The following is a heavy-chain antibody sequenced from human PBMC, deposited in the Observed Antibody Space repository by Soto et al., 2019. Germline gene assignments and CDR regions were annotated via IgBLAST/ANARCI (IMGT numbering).Heavy chain of an antibody. CDR3: ARRYRNWFDP. CDR1: GGSISSYY. J-gene: IGHJ5*02. D-gene: IGHD1-1*01. V-gene: IGHV4-59*08. Sequence: SETLSLTCTVSGGSISSYYWSWIRQPPGKGLEWIGYIYYSGSTNYNPSLKSRVTISVDTSKNQFSLKLSSVTAADTAVYYCARRYRNWFDPWGQGTLVTVSS. CDR2: IYYSGST.